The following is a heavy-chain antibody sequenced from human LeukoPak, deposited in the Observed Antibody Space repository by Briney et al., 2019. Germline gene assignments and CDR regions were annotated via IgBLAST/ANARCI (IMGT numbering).Heavy chain of an antibody. J-gene: IGHJ4*02. CDR1: EFTFSTYG. CDR2: ISRDGSSQ. D-gene: IGHD5-24*01. V-gene: IGHV3-30*18. CDR3: AKDRDGYNAGAFDY. Sequence: GGSLRLSCAASEFTFSTYGMHWVRQAPGKGLEWVAVISRDGSSQYYADSVKGRFTISRDNSKDTLYLLMDSLRADDTALYYCAKDRDGYNAGAFDYWGQGTLVTVSS.